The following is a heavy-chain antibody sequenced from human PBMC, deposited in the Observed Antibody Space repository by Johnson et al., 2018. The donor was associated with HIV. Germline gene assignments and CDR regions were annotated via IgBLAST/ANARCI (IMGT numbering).Heavy chain of an antibody. V-gene: IGHV3-11*04. J-gene: IGHJ3*02. CDR3: ARGYDFWSGYYTEAFDI. CDR2: ISSSGSTI. CDR1: GFTFSNAW. Sequence: VQLVESGGGVVQPARSLGLSCSASGFTFSNAWMSWVRQAPGKGLEWVSYISSSGSTIYYADSVKGRFTISRDNAKNSLYLQMNSLRAEDTAVYYCARGYDFWSGYYTEAFDIWGQGTMVTVSS. D-gene: IGHD3-3*01.